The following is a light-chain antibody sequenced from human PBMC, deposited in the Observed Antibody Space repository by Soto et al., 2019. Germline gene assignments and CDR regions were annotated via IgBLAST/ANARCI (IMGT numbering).Light chain of an antibody. CDR1: SSDVGAYNL. Sequence: QSALTQPASVSGSPGQSITISCTGTSSDVGAYNLVSWYQHLPDKAPKLIISEVTNRPSGVSDRFSGSKSGNTASLTISGLQAEDEADYYCASLTTTKFVFGSGTKVTVL. J-gene: IGLJ1*01. V-gene: IGLV2-14*01. CDR3: ASLTTTKFV. CDR2: EVT.